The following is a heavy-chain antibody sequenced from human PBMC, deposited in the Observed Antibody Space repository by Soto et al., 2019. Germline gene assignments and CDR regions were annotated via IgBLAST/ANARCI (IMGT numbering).Heavy chain of an antibody. CDR3: ARDWDSSSSQGFDY. V-gene: IGHV1-18*01. J-gene: IGHJ4*02. CDR2: LSAYNGKT. D-gene: IGHD6-6*01. Sequence: ASVKVSCKASGYTFTSYGISWVRQAPGQGLEWMGLLSAYNGKTNYAQKRQGRVTMTTDTSTSTAYMELRSLRSDDTAVYYCARDWDSSSSQGFDYWGQGTLVTVSS. CDR1: GYTFTSYG.